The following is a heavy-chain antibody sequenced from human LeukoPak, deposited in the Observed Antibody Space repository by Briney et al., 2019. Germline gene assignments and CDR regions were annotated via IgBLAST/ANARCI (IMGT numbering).Heavy chain of an antibody. V-gene: IGHV4-59*12. Sequence: SETLSLTCTVSGGSISSYYWSWIRQPPGKGLEWIGYIYDSGSTNYNPSLKSRVTISVDKSKNQFSLKLSSVTAADTAVYYCARASYYYDSSGYTYYYGMDVWGQGTTVTVSS. CDR3: ARASYYYDSSGYTYYYGMDV. J-gene: IGHJ6*02. CDR1: GGSISSYY. D-gene: IGHD3-22*01. CDR2: IYDSGST.